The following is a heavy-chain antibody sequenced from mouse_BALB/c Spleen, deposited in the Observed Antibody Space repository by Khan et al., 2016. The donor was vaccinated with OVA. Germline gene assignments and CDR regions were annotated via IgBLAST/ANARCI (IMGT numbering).Heavy chain of an antibody. CDR1: GYSITSGYA. J-gene: IGHJ4*01. D-gene: IGHD1-1*01. Sequence: EVQLVETGPGLVKPSQSLSLTCTVTGYSITSGYAWNWIRQFPGNKLEWMGYISYSGSISYNPSLRSRISITRDTSKNQFFLQLNSVTTEDTATYDCARKKYYGYAMDYWGQGTSVTVSS. CDR2: ISYSGSI. CDR3: ARKKYYGYAMDY. V-gene: IGHV3-2*02.